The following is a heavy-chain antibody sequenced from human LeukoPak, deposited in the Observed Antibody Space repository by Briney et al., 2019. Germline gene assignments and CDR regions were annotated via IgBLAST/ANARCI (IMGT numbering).Heavy chain of an antibody. CDR2: ISTSSSTI. J-gene: IGHJ6*02. D-gene: IGHD3-22*01. CDR3: ARELYYDSSGYPYYYYGMDV. Sequence: GGSLRLSCAASELTFSNYNMNWVRQAPRKGLEWVSYISTSSSTIYYADSVKGRFTISRDNAKNSLYLQMNSLRDEDTAVYYCARELYYDSSGYPYYYYGMDVWGQGTTVTVSS. CDR1: ELTFSNYN. V-gene: IGHV3-48*02.